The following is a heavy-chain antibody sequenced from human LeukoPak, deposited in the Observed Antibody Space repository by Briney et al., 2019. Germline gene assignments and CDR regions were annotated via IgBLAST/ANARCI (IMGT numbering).Heavy chain of an antibody. V-gene: IGHV1-69*13. D-gene: IGHD3-9*01. Sequence: SVKVSCKASGGTFSSYAISWVRQAPGQGLEWMGGIIPIFGTANYAQKFQGRVTITADESTSTAYMELSSLRSEDTAVYYCARVGILTGYYQPHFDYWGQGTLVTVSS. CDR2: IIPIFGTA. CDR1: GGTFSSYA. J-gene: IGHJ4*02. CDR3: ARVGILTGYYQPHFDY.